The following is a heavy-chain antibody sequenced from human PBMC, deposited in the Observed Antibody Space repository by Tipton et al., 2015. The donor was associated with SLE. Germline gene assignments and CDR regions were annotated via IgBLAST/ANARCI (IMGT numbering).Heavy chain of an antibody. CDR1: GGSFNMNY. CDR2: INHIGKT. D-gene: IGHD6-19*01. Sequence: TLSLTCSVSGGSFNMNYWTWIRQFPGQGLEWIGEINHIGKTNYNPSLKSRVTISVDTSKNQFSLTLTSVTAADTAVYYCARASEWLVRGWFDPWGQGTLVSVSS. CDR3: ARASEWLVRGWFDP. J-gene: IGHJ5*02. V-gene: IGHV4-34*01.